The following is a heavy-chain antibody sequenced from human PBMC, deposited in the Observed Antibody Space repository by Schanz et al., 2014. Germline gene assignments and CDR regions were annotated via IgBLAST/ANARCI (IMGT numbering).Heavy chain of an antibody. CDR2: LSEGGGGT. CDR1: TFTFDHYA. D-gene: IGHD3-9*01. CDR3: AKAADWPVTRFDP. V-gene: IGHV3-23*01. Sequence: EVQLLESGGGLVQPGGSLRLSCSASTFTFDHYAMTWVRQIPGKGLEWVSALSEGGGGTHYADSVRGRFTISSDSSKNALYLQMSSLRADDTAVYYCAKAADWPVTRFDPWGQGTLVTVSS. J-gene: IGHJ5*02.